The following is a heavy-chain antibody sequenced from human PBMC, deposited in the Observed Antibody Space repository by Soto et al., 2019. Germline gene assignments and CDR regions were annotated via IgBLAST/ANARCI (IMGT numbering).Heavy chain of an antibody. Sequence: SVKVSCKASGFTFTSSAVQWVRQARGQRLEWIGWIVVGSGNTNYAQKFQERVTITRDMSTSTAYMELSSLRSEDTAVYYCASSYSNYALIDYYYYGMDVWGQGTTVTVSS. D-gene: IGHD4-4*01. CDR1: GFTFTSSA. V-gene: IGHV1-58*01. CDR3: ASSYSNYALIDYYYYGMDV. J-gene: IGHJ6*02. CDR2: IVVGSGNT.